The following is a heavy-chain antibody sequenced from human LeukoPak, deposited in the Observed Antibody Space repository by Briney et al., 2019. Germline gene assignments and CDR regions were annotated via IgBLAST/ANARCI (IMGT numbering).Heavy chain of an antibody. CDR2: INHSGST. V-gene: IGHV4-34*01. Sequence: PSETLSLTCAVYGGSFSGYYWSWLRQPPGKGLEWIGEINHSGSTNYNPSLKSRVTISVDTSKNQFSLKLSSVTAVDTAVYYCARGSVVVPAKSRGMDVWGKGTTVTVSS. J-gene: IGHJ6*04. D-gene: IGHD2-2*01. CDR1: GGSFSGYY. CDR3: ARGSVVVPAKSRGMDV.